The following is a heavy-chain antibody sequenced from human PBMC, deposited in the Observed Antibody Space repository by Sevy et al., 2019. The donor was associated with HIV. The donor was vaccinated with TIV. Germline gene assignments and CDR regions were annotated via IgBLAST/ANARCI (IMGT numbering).Heavy chain of an antibody. Sequence: GGSLRLSCSASGFTFSSYAMHWVRQAPGKGLEYVSAISSNGGSTYYADSVKGRFTISRDSSKNTLYLQMSSLRAEDTAVYYCVKGYSGYDTKTQFDYWGQGTLVTVSS. CDR3: VKGYSGYDTKTQFDY. V-gene: IGHV3-64D*06. D-gene: IGHD5-12*01. CDR1: GFTFSSYA. J-gene: IGHJ4*02. CDR2: ISSNGGST.